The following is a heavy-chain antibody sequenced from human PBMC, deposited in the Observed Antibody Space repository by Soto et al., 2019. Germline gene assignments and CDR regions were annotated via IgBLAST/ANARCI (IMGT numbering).Heavy chain of an antibody. D-gene: IGHD3-3*01. V-gene: IGHV1-69*01. J-gene: IGHJ6*02. CDR2: IIPIFGTA. Sequence: QVQLVQSGAEVKKPGSSVKVSCKASGGTFSSYAISWVRQAPGQGLEWMGGIIPIFGTANYAQKFQGRVTITADESTSTAYMELSSLRSEDPAVYYCGRDLNQTYYDFWGVYTPYEVGMDVWGHGTTVTVSS. CDR1: GGTFSSYA. CDR3: GRDLNQTYYDFWGVYTPYEVGMDV.